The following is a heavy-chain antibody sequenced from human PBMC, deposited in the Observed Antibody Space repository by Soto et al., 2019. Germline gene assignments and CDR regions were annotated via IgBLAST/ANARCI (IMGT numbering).Heavy chain of an antibody. V-gene: IGHV1-69*01. CDR1: GGTFSSYA. D-gene: IGHD1-20*01. CDR3: ARGKGITGQRAYYGMDV. J-gene: IGHJ6*02. CDR2: IIPIFGTA. Sequence: QVQLVQSGAEVKKPGSSVKVSCKASGGTFSSYAISWVRQAPGQGLEWMGGIIPIFGTANYAQKFQGRVTIPAAQSTSTAYMALSSLRSGVTAVYSCARGKGITGQRAYYGMDVWGQGTPVTVSS.